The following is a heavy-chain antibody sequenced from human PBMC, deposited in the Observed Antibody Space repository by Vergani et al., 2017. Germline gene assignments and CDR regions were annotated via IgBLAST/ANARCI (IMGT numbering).Heavy chain of an antibody. CDR1: GFSFPGYA. J-gene: IGHJ4*02. V-gene: IGHV3-23*01. CDR2: VSGSSATP. Sequence: EVQLLESGGGLVQPGGSLRLSCEASGFSFPGYAMSWVRQAPGKGLEWVSSVSGSSATPYYADSVKGRFIISRDNAKNSLYLQMNSLRAEDTAVYYCARDARYYDILTGGFDYWGQGTLVTVSS. D-gene: IGHD3-9*01. CDR3: ARDARYYDILTGGFDY.